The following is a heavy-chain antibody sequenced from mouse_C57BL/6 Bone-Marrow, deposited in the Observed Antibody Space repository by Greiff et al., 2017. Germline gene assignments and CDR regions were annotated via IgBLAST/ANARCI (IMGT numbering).Heavy chain of an antibody. Sequence: VQLQQSGAELARPGASVKLSCKASGYTFTSYGISWVKQRTGQGLEWIGEIYPRSGNTYYNEKFQGEDTLTADKSSSTAYMELRSLTSEDSAVYFCARGRYYSNQFDYWGQGSTLTVSS. V-gene: IGHV1-81*01. CDR1: GYTFTSYG. D-gene: IGHD2-5*01. J-gene: IGHJ2*01. CDR3: ARGRYYSNQFDY. CDR2: IYPRSGNT.